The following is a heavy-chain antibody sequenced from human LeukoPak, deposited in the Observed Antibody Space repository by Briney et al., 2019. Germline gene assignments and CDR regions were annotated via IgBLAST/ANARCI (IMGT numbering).Heavy chain of an antibody. CDR1: GYTFSSAW. Sequence: GGSLRLSCAASGYTFSSAWMSWVRQAPGKGLEWVGRIKSKTDGGTTDYAAPVKGRFTISRDDSKNTLYLQMNSLKTEDTAVYYCTTDWSEIYYDSSGYPMGLLDYWGQGTLVTVSS. J-gene: IGHJ4*02. CDR2: IKSKTDGGTT. V-gene: IGHV3-15*01. CDR3: TTDWSEIYYDSSGYPMGLLDY. D-gene: IGHD3-22*01.